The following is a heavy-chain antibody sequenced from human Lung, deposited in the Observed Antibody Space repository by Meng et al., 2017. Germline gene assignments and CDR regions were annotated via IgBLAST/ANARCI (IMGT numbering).Heavy chain of an antibody. J-gene: IGHJ5*02. Sequence: VQRQGSGPGLVTPSGTLSLTCGCSGGSISSSNWWSLVRQPPGKGLEWIGEIYHSGSTNYNPSLKSRVTISVDKSKNQFSLKLSSVTAADTAVYYCARGSITMVRGVSVFDPWGQGTLVTVSS. CDR1: GGSISSSNW. D-gene: IGHD3-10*01. V-gene: IGHV4-4*02. CDR3: ARGSITMVRGVSVFDP. CDR2: IYHSGST.